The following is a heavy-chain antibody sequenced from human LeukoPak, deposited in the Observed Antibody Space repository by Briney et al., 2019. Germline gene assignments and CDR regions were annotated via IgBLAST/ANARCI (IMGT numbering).Heavy chain of an antibody. D-gene: IGHD3-10*01. CDR2: ISYDGSNK. Sequence: GGSLRLSCAASGFTLSSYAMRWVRQAPGKGLEWVAVISYDGSNKYYADSVKGRFTISRDNSKNTLYLQMNSLRAEDTAVYYCAREGKTVRGTFSDYWGQGTLVTVSS. CDR3: AREGKTVRGTFSDY. J-gene: IGHJ4*02. CDR1: GFTLSSYA. V-gene: IGHV3-30*04.